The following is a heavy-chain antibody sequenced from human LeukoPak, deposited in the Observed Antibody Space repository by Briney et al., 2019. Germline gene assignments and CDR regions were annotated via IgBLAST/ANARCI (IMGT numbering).Heavy chain of an antibody. CDR3: ARGYCSGGSCYHHDY. Sequence: SETLSLTCAVYGGSFSGYYWSWIRQPPGKGLEWIGEINHSGSTNYNPSLKSRVTISVDTSKNQFSLKLSSVTAADTAVYYCARGYCSGGSCYHHDYWGQGTLVTVSS. V-gene: IGHV4-34*01. J-gene: IGHJ4*02. CDR2: INHSGST. CDR1: GGSFSGYY. D-gene: IGHD2-15*01.